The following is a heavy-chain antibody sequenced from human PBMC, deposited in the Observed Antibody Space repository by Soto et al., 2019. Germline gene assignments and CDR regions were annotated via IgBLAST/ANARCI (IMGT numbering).Heavy chain of an antibody. CDR1: GFTFTTYA. V-gene: IGHV3-23*01. CDR3: AREVGAPSGWLDS. J-gene: IGHJ5*01. D-gene: IGHD1-26*01. CDR2: ISATGGLK. Sequence: EVQLSESGGRLGQPGGSLRLSCAASGFTFTTYAMTWVRQSPGKGLQWVSGISATGGLKYYADSVQGRFTISRDNSKNTLYLQMDNLRDEDTAIYYCAREVGAPSGWLDSWGQGTQVTVSS.